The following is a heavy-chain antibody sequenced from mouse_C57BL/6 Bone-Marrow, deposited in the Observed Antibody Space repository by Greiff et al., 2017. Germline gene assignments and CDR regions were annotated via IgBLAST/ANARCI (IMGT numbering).Heavy chain of an antibody. J-gene: IGHJ4*01. CDR3: ARLNIYYDYDGAMDY. CDR1: GYTFTSYW. CDR2: IDPSDSYT. D-gene: IGHD2-4*01. Sequence: QVQLQQPGAELVMPGASVKLSCKASGYTFTSYWMHWVKQRPGQGLEWIGEIDPSDSYTNYNQKFKDKSTLTVDKSYTKAYMQLSSLTSEDSAVYYCARLNIYYDYDGAMDYWGQGTSVTVSS. V-gene: IGHV1-69*01.